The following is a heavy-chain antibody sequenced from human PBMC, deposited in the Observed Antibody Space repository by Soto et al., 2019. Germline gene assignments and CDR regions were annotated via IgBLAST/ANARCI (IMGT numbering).Heavy chain of an antibody. CDR2: IYYNGNT. D-gene: IGHD3-10*01. CDR3: ARLYYVSGRPLMDV. J-gene: IGHJ6*02. CDR1: GGSIRSYY. V-gene: IGHV4-59*01. Sequence: PSETLSLTCALSGGSIRSYYWTWVRQPPGKGLEWIGYIYYNGNTKYNPSLKSRVTISVDTPKNQFSLKVGSVNAADTAVYYCARLYYVSGRPLMDVWGQGTTVTVSS.